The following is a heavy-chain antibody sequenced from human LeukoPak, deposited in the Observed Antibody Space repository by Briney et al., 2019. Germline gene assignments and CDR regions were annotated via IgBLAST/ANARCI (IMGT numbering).Heavy chain of an antibody. Sequence: SVKVSCKASGGTFSSYAISWVRQAPGQGLEWMGRIIPILGIANYAQKFQGRVTITADKSTSTAYMELSSLRSEDTAVYYCASRATAAYFVDYWGQGTLVTVSS. D-gene: IGHD2-2*01. CDR3: ASRATAAYFVDY. J-gene: IGHJ4*02. CDR2: IIPILGIA. CDR1: GGTFSSYA. V-gene: IGHV1-69*04.